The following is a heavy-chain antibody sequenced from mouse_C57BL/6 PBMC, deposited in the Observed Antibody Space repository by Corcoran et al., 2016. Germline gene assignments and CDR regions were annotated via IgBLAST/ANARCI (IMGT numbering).Heavy chain of an antibody. CDR1: GYTFTTYG. CDR2: INTYSGVP. Sequence: QIQLVQSGPELKKPGETVKISCKASGYTFTTYGMSWVKQAPGKGLKWMGWINTYSGVPTYADDFKGRFAFSLETSASTAYLQINNLKNEDTATYFCARCGNYEHYYAMDYWGQGTSVTVSS. CDR3: ARCGNYEHYYAMDY. V-gene: IGHV9-3*01. J-gene: IGHJ4*01. D-gene: IGHD2-1*01.